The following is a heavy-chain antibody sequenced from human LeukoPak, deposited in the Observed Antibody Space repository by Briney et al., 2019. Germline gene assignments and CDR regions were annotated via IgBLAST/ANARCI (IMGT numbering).Heavy chain of an antibody. Sequence: SETLSLTCAVYGGSFSGYYWSWIRQPPGKGLEWIGEINHSGSTNYNPSLKSRVTISVDTSKNQFSLKLSSVTAADTAVYYCARESQEKYSFDYWGQGTLVTVSS. CDR3: ARESQEKYSFDY. V-gene: IGHV4-34*01. CDR2: INHSGST. CDR1: GGSFSGYY. D-gene: IGHD5-24*01. J-gene: IGHJ4*02.